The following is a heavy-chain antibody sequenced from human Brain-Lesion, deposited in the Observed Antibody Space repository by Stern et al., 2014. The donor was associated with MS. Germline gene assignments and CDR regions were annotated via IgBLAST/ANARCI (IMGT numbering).Heavy chain of an antibody. V-gene: IGHV3-23*01. CDR3: AKWPHHIAVAGTRYFQH. D-gene: IGHD6-19*01. Sequence: EVQLLESGGGLVQPGGSLRLSCAASGFSLITHAMSWVRQTPGKGLQWFSVLSGRGGPTYYGDSVQGRFTISRDNSKNTLYLQMDSLRADDTAVYYCAKWPHHIAVAGTRYFQHWGQGTLVTVSS. CDR1: GFSLITHA. CDR2: LSGRGGPT. J-gene: IGHJ1*01.